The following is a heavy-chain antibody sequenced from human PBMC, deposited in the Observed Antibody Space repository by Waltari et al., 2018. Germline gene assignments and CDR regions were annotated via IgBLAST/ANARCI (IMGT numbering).Heavy chain of an antibody. Sequence: QVQLLESGPGLVKPSETLSLTCTVSGGSITSYYWTWIRQPPGKGLDWIGNSHYSGSTSYNPSHKSRVTMSLDTSKSKFSLKLNSVTAADTAVYYCLAGRAGEPFDYWGQGTLVTVSS. CDR3: LAGRAGEPFDY. J-gene: IGHJ4*02. D-gene: IGHD6-19*01. CDR2: SHYSGST. CDR1: GGSITSYY. V-gene: IGHV4-59*01.